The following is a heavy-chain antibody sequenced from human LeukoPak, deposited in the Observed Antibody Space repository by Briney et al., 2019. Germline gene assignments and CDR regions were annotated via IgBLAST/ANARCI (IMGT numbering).Heavy chain of an antibody. V-gene: IGHV4-59*11. J-gene: IGHJ4*02. CDR3: ARLSTGYDILTGYYGAFDY. D-gene: IGHD3-9*01. CDR1: GGSIGSHY. Sequence: SETLSLTCTVSGGSIGSHYWTWIRQTPGKGLEWIGYVYDIGSTKYNPSLKSRVTISVDTSKNQFSLRLSSVTAADTAVYYCARLSTGYDILTGYYGAFDYWGQGTLVTVSS. CDR2: VYDIGST.